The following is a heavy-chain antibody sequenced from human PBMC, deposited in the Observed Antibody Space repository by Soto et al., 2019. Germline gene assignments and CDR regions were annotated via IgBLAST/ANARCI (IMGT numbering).Heavy chain of an antibody. CDR3: ARHVPPVEMATIGLDY. Sequence: GASVKVSCKASGGTFSSYAISWVRQAPGQGLEWMGGIIPIFVTATYAQKFQGRVTITADESTSTAYMELSSLRSEDTAVYYCARHVPPVEMATIGLDYWGQGTLVTVSS. CDR1: GGTFSSYA. CDR2: IIPIFVTA. D-gene: IGHD5-12*01. J-gene: IGHJ4*02. V-gene: IGHV1-69*13.